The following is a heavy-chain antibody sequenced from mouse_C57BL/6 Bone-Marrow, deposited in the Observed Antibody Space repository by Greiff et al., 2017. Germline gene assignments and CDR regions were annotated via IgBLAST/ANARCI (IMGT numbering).Heavy chain of an antibody. J-gene: IGHJ4*01. CDR2: IDPENGDT. Sequence: DVKLQESGAELVRPGASVKLSCTASGFNIKDDYMHWVKQRPEQGLEWIGWIDPENGDTEYASKFQGKATITADTSSNTAYLQLSSLTSEDTAVYYCTTWGVYYDYDGAMDYWGQGTSVTVSS. CDR1: GFNIKDDY. V-gene: IGHV14-4*01. D-gene: IGHD2-4*01. CDR3: TTWGVYYDYDGAMDY.